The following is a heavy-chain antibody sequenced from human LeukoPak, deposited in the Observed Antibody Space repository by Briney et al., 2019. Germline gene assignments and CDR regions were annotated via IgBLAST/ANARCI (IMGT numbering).Heavy chain of an antibody. J-gene: IGHJ6*02. CDR1: GFSVSSDF. V-gene: IGHV3-66*01. Sequence: GRSLRLSCAASGFSVSSDFMSWVRQAPGKGLEWVSVIYVGDSTYYADSVKGRFTISRDNSNNTLYLQMNSLRAEDTAVYYCARVNRARGMDVWGQGTTVTVSS. CDR2: IYVGDST. CDR3: ARVNRARGMDV. D-gene: IGHD3-10*01.